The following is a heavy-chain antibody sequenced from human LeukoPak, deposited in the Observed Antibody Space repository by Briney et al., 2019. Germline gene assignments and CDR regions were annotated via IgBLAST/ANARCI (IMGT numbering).Heavy chain of an antibody. J-gene: IGHJ4*02. Sequence: ASVKVSCKASGYTFTSYYMHRVRQAPGQGLEWMGIINPSGGSTSYAQKFQGRVTMTRDTSTSTVYMELSSLRSEDTAVYYCAREEGIAVKLNYFDYWGQGTLVTVSS. CDR1: GYTFTSYY. V-gene: IGHV1-46*01. CDR3: AREEGIAVKLNYFDY. D-gene: IGHD6-19*01. CDR2: INPSGGST.